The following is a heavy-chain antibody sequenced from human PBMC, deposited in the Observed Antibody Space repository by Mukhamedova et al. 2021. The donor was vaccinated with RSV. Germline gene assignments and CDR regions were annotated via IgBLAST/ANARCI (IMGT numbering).Heavy chain of an antibody. J-gene: IGHJ5*02. CDR2: ISYDGTNK. Sequence: VEWVAAISYDGTNKYYADSVMGRLTISRDNSKNAVYLQVNSLNTEDTAVYYCARDGYHWGQGTLVTVPS. CDR3: ARDGYH. V-gene: IGHV3-30-3*01. D-gene: IGHD5-12*01.